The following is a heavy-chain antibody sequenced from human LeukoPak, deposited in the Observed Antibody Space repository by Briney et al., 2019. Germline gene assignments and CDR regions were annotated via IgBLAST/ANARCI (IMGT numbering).Heavy chain of an antibody. V-gene: IGHV3-30*04. D-gene: IGHD3-22*01. J-gene: IGHJ4*02. Sequence: PGGSLRLSCAASGFTFSSYAMHWVRQAPGKGLEWVAVISYDGSNKYYADSVKGRFTISRDNSKNTLYLQMNSLRAEDTAVYYCARDPRYYYDSSGYHFDYWGQGTLVTVSS. CDR2: ISYDGSNK. CDR3: ARDPRYYYDSSGYHFDY. CDR1: GFTFSSYA.